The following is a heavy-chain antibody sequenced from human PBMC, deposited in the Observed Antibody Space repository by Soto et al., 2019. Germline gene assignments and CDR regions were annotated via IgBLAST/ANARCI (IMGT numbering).Heavy chain of an antibody. CDR1: GGSISSGGYS. CDR2: IYQNGST. Sequence: ASETLSLTCPVSGGSISSGGYSWSWIRQPPGKSQEWIGYIYQNGSTYYNTSLKNRVTKSVNKSKNQFSLKLSSVTAADTAVYYCARGQVVAAQHWGQGTLVTVSS. J-gene: IGHJ4*02. CDR3: ARGQVVAAQH. V-gene: IGHV4-30-2*01. D-gene: IGHD2-15*01.